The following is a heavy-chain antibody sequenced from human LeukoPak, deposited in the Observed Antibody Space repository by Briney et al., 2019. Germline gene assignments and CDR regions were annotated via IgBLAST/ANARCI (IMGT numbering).Heavy chain of an antibody. D-gene: IGHD3-10*01. CDR1: GFTFSSYG. CDR3: ARVAGPSAPDYYYMDV. Sequence: PGRSLRLSCAASGFTFSSYGMHWVRQAPGKGLEWVAVISYDGSNKYYADSVKGRFTISRDNSKNTLYLQMNSLRAEDTAVYYCARVAGPSAPDYYYMDVWGKGTTVTISS. CDR2: ISYDGSNK. V-gene: IGHV3-30*03. J-gene: IGHJ6*03.